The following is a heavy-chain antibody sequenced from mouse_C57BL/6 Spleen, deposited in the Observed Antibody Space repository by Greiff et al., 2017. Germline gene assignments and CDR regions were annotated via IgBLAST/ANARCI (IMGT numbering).Heavy chain of an antibody. D-gene: IGHD1-1*01. CDR3: AAPFYGSSWFAY. J-gene: IGHJ3*01. Sequence: EVQLQQSGAELVKPGASVKLSCTASGFNFTDYYMHWVKQRTEQGLEWIGRIDPEDGETKYDPKFQGKATLTADTSSNTPYLQLSSLTSEDTAVYYCAAPFYGSSWFAYWGQGTLVTVSA. V-gene: IGHV14-2*01. CDR2: IDPEDGET. CDR1: GFNFTDYY.